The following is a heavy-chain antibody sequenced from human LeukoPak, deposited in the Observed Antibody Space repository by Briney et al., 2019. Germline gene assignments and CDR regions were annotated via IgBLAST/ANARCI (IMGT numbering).Heavy chain of an antibody. D-gene: IGHD6-19*01. CDR1: GGSISSYY. V-gene: IGHV4-59*01. CDR3: ARSQWLVSVGFDY. CDR2: IYYSGST. Sequence: SETLSLTCTVSGGSISSYYWSWLRQPPGKGLEWIGYIYYSGSTNYNPSLTSRVTISVDTSKNQFSLKLSSVTAADTAVYYCARSQWLVSVGFDYWGQGTLVTVSS. J-gene: IGHJ4*02.